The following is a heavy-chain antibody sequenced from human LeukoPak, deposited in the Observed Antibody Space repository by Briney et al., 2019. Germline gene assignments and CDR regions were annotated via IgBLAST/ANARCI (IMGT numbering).Heavy chain of an antibody. Sequence: GGSLRLSCAASGFPFDDYAMHWVPHATGKGLEGVSGISWNSGSIGYADSVKGRFTISRDNAKNSLYLQMNSLRAEDTALYYCAKGRHEYSSSGGLFDYWGQGTLVTVSS. V-gene: IGHV3-9*01. CDR3: AKGRHEYSSSGGLFDY. CDR2: ISWNSGSI. CDR1: GFPFDDYA. D-gene: IGHD6-6*01. J-gene: IGHJ4*02.